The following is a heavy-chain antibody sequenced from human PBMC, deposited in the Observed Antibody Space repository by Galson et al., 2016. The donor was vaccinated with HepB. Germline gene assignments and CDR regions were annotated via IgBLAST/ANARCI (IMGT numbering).Heavy chain of an antibody. J-gene: IGHJ6*02. CDR2: IWFDASNK. D-gene: IGHD3-16*02. CDR3: ARDRDYVWGSYRYPHYYGMDV. V-gene: IGHV3-33*01. CDR1: GFMFSNYG. Sequence: LRLSCAASGFMFSNYGMHWVRQAPGKGLEWVAVIWFDASNKYHGDSAKGRFTISRDNSKDMLYLQMNGLRAEDTAVYYCARDRDYVWGSYRYPHYYGMDVWGQGTTVTVSS.